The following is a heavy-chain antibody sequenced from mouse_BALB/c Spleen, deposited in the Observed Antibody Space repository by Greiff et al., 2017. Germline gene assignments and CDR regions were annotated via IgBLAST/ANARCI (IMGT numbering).Heavy chain of an antibody. Sequence: QVTLKESGPGILQPSQTLSLTCSFSGFSLSTSGMGVSRMRQPAGKGLVWLAHIYWDDAKRYNPSLKSRLTSSKDTSRNHVLLKITSVDTADTATYYCAFYGNIAYWGQGTLVTVSA. CDR3: AFYGNIAY. CDR2: IYWDDAK. CDR1: GFSLSTSGMG. D-gene: IGHD2-1*01. J-gene: IGHJ3*01. V-gene: IGHV8-12*01.